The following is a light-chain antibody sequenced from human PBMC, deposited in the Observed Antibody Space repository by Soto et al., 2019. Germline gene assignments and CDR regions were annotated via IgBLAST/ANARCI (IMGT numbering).Light chain of an antibody. CDR2: DAY. CDR1: QTLGNS. CDR3: QQRSSWPLT. J-gene: IGKJ4*01. Sequence: EIVLTQSPATLSLSPGERVTLSCRASQTLGNSLAWYQQKPGQPPRLLIYDAYARATGIPARFSGSGSGTDFTLTISSLETEDFGIYYCQQRSSWPLTFGGGTKVEMK. V-gene: IGKV3-11*01.